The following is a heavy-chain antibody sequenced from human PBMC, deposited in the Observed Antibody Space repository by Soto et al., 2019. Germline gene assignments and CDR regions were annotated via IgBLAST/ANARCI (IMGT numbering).Heavy chain of an antibody. D-gene: IGHD2-21*01. J-gene: IGHJ4*02. Sequence: SETLSLTCAVSGGSISSSNWWSWVRQPPGKGLEWIGEIYHSGSTNYNPSLKSRVTISVDKSNNQFSLKLSSVTAADTAVYYCARGNVVAIDYWGQGTLVTVSS. V-gene: IGHV4-4*02. CDR3: ARGNVVAIDY. CDR1: GGSISSSNW. CDR2: IYHSGST.